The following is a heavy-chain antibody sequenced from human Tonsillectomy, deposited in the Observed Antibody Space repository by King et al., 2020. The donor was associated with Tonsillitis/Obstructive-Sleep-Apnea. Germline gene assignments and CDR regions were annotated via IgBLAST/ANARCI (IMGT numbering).Heavy chain of an antibody. CDR1: GGSISSSNW. D-gene: IGHD2-2*01. CDR3: AREMDCSSTSCYGNYYYYYMDV. V-gene: IGHV4-4*02. CDR2: IYHSGST. Sequence: QLQESGPGLVKPSGTLSLTCAVSGGSISSSNWWSWVRQPPGKGLEWIGEIYHSGSTNYNPSLKSRVTISADKSKNQFSLKLSSVTAADTAVYYCAREMDCSSTSCYGNYYYYYMDVWGKGTTVTVSS. J-gene: IGHJ6*03.